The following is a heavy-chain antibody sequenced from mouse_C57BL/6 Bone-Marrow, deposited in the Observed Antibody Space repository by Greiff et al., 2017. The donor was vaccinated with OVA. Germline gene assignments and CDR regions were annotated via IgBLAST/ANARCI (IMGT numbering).Heavy chain of an antibody. D-gene: IGHD2-5*01. V-gene: IGHV3-6*01. CDR1: GYSITSGYY. CDR3: ARDSNYGYAMDY. Sequence: EVQLQESGPGLVKPSQSLSLTCSVTGYSITSGYYWNWIRQFPGNKLEWMGYISYDGSNNYNPSLKNRISITRDTSKNQFFLKLNSVTTEDTATYYCARDSNYGYAMDYWGQGTSVTVSS. CDR2: ISYDGSN. J-gene: IGHJ4*01.